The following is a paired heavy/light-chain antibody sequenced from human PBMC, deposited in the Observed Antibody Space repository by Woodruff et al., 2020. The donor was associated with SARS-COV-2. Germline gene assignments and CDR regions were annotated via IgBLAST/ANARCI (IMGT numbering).Heavy chain of an antibody. J-gene: IGHJ4*02. Sequence: QVQIQQWGPGQLQPLETLSLTCAVSGGSFHSYYWTWIRQSPGKGLEWIGQIDHSGGTKYGPSLKSRISMSIDTSKSQFSLKLTSVTAADTAVYFCARGVYDVLTDYVIDNWGQGTLVTVSS. CDR1: GGSFHSYY. CDR2: IDHSGGT. V-gene: IGHV4-34*02. CDR3: ARGVYDVLTDYVIDN. D-gene: IGHD3-9*01.
Light chain of an antibody. J-gene: IGLJ3*02. CDR2: NNH. V-gene: IGLV1-44*01. CDR1: TSNIGTNA. CDR3: ATWDDSLSGWV. Sequence: QSVLTQPPSASATPGQRVTISCSGDTSNIGTNAVSWYQQVPGKAPKLVIYNNHQRAPGVLDRISGSKSGTSASLAISGLQSEDEAAYWCATWDDSLSGWVFGGGTKVTVL.